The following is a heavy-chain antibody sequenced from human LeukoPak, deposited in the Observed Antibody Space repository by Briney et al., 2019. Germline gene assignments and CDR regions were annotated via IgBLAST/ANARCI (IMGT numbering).Heavy chain of an antibody. D-gene: IGHD2-21*02. Sequence: ASVKVSCKASGYTFTSYAMHWVRQAPGQRLEWMGWSNAGNGNTKYSQEFQGRVTITRDTSASTAYMELSSLRSDDTAVYYCARDGVVVTAGDYFDYWGQGTLVTVSS. CDR2: SNAGNGNT. CDR3: ARDGVVVTAGDYFDY. CDR1: GYTFTSYA. V-gene: IGHV1-3*02. J-gene: IGHJ4*02.